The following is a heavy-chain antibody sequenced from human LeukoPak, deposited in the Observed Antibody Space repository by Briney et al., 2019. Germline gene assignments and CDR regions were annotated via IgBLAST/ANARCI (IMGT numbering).Heavy chain of an antibody. V-gene: IGHV4-4*02. CDR1: GGSISSGNW. D-gene: IGHD3-10*01. J-gene: IGHJ4*02. Sequence: PSETLSLTCAVSGGSISSGNWWSWVRQTPGKGLEWIGEISHSESANYNPSLKSRVTISVDKSKNQFSLKLGSVTAADTAVYYCARGGGLWFGELGGYWGQGTLVTVSS. CDR3: ARGGGLWFGELGGY. CDR2: ISHSESA.